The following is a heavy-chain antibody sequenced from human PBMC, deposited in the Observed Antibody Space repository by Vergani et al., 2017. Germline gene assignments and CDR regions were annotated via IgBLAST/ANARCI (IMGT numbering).Heavy chain of an antibody. CDR3: GRGSDNYI. D-gene: IGHD1-1*01. J-gene: IGHJ4*02. Sequence: EVQLLQSEGAVVQPGGSLRLSCVASGFPFSSHSMSWVRQGHDQGLEWDSSIKNTGDSTHYADAVKGRFTISRNNSKNTLYLQRNGLRVEDTAVYYCGRGSDNYIWCQGTLVTVSS. V-gene: IGHV3-23*01. CDR2: IKNTGDST. CDR1: GFPFSSHS.